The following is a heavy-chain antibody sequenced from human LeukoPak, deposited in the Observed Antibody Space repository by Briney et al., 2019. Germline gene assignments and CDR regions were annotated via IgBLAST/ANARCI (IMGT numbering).Heavy chain of an antibody. CDR2: IIPIFGTA. Sequence: SVKVSCKASGGTFSSYAISWVRQAPGQGLEWMGGIIPIFGTANYAQKFQGRVTITADESTSTAYMELSSLRSEDTAVYYCARGGYCSSTSCFEFDYWGQGTLVTVSS. CDR3: ARGGYCSSTSCFEFDY. V-gene: IGHV1-69*13. J-gene: IGHJ4*02. D-gene: IGHD2-2*01. CDR1: GGTFSSYA.